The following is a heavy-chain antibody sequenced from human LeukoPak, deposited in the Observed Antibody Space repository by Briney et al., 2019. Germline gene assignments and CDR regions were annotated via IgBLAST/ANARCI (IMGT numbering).Heavy chain of an antibody. Sequence: GGSLRLSCAASGFTFSTYSMNWVRQAPGKELEWVSSISSSSSYIYYADSVKGRFTISRDNAKNSLFLQMNSLRAEDTAVYYCARLSRSSPSFGGVGGRMDVWGQGTTVTVSS. CDR2: ISSSSSYI. V-gene: IGHV3-21*01. J-gene: IGHJ6*02. CDR3: ARLSRSSPSFGGVGGRMDV. D-gene: IGHD2-2*01. CDR1: GFTFSTYS.